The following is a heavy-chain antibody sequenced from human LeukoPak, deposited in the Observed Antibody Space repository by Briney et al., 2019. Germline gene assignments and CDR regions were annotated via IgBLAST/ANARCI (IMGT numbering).Heavy chain of an antibody. V-gene: IGHV1-8*03. CDR3: ARDQKVGATPYFGMDV. D-gene: IGHD1-26*01. J-gene: IGHJ6*02. Sequence: ASVKVSCKASGYTFTSYDINWVRQATGQGLEWMGWMNPNSGNTGYAQKFQGRVTITRNTSISTAYMELSSLRSEDMAVYYCARDQKVGATPYFGMDVWGQGTTVTVSS. CDR1: GYTFTSYD. CDR2: MNPNSGNT.